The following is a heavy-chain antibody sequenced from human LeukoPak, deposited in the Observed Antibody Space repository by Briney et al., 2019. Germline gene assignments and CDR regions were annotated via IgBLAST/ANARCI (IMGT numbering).Heavy chain of an antibody. CDR2: ICDSGADT. CDR1: GFTYDSYA. Sequence: GESLTLSCAVSGFTYDSYAMTWVRQAPGKGLEGVSGICDSGADTYYADPETGRFTISRDEDKTTPYLQMRSLRAEDAAVYYCARGRGGVAGYFDCWGQGTLVTVSA. CDR3: ARGRGGVAGYFDC. J-gene: IGHJ4*02. V-gene: IGHV3-23*01. D-gene: IGHD6-19*01.